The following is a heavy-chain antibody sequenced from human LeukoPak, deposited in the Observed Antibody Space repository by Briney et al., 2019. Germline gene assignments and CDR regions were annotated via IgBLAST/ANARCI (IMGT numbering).Heavy chain of an antibody. CDR2: IYYSGST. J-gene: IGHJ6*03. CDR1: GGSISTYY. CDR3: ARAGCSGGSCYGLMDV. Sequence: SETLSLTCTVSGGSISTYYWRWIRQPPGKGLEWIGYIYYSGSTNYNPSLKSRVTISVDTSKNQFSLKLSSVTAADTAVYYCARAGCSGGSCYGLMDVWGKGTTVTVSS. D-gene: IGHD2-15*01. V-gene: IGHV4-59*01.